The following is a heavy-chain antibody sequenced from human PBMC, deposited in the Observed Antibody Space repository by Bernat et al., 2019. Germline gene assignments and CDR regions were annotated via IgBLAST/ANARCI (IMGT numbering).Heavy chain of an antibody. J-gene: IGHJ4*02. Sequence: EVQLVESGGGLVQPGGSLRLSCAATGFTFRNHWMSWVRQAPGKGLQWVASIRPDGSDTRCVDSVKGRFTISRDNAQNSLFLDMNSLRVEDTAVYYCARLRGLSTYYDYWGQGALVTVSS. V-gene: IGHV3-7*01. CDR2: IRPDGSDT. CDR3: ARLRGLSTYYDY. D-gene: IGHD2-21*01. CDR1: GFTFRNHW.